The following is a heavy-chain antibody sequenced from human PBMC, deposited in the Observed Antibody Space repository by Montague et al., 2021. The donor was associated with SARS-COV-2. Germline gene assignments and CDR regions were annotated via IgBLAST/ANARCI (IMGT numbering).Heavy chain of an antibody. J-gene: IGHJ3*02. CDR3: ARGSGWMGNAFDI. CDR1: GGSISSYY. D-gene: IGHD6-19*01. CDR2: IYYSGRT. Sequence: SETLSPTCTVSGGSISSYYWSWIRQPPGKGLEWIGYIYYSGRTNXKPSLKSRVTIPVDTSKNQFSLKLSSVTAADTAVYYCARGSGWMGNAFDIWGQGTMVTVSS. V-gene: IGHV4-59*01.